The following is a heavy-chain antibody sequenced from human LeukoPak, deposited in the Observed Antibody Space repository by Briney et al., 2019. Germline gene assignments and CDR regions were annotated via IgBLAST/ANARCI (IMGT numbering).Heavy chain of an antibody. J-gene: IGHJ4*02. V-gene: IGHV3-53*01. D-gene: IGHD3-10*01. CDR2: IYSGGST. CDR3: ARDSGDHIFDY. CDR1: GFTFSNYW. Sequence: GGSLRLSCAASGFTFSNYWMTWVRQAPGKGLEWVSVIYSGGSTYYADSVKGRFTISRDNSKNTLYLQMNSLRAEDTAVYYCARDSGDHIFDYWGQGTLVTVSS.